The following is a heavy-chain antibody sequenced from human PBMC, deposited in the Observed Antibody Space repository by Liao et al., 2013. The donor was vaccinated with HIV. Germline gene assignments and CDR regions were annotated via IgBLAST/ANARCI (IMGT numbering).Heavy chain of an antibody. D-gene: IGHD2-2*01. CDR3: ASDMQY. V-gene: IGHV4-39*07. Sequence: QVQLQESGPGLVKPSETLSLTCTVFGASVRTSQYYWAWVRHLPGKGLEWIGDIDHTGTIEFNPSLQSRVTISVDTSKRQLSLRLTSVTAADTAVYFCASDMQYWGNGTTVIVSS. J-gene: IGHJ6*04. CDR1: GASVRTSQYY. CDR2: IDHTGTI.